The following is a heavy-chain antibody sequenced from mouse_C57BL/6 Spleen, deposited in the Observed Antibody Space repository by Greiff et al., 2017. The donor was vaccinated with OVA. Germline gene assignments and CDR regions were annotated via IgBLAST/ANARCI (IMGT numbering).Heavy chain of an antibody. Sequence: DVMLVESGGGLVKPGGSLKLSCAASGFTFSSYTMSWVRQTPEKRLEWVATISGGGGNTYYPDSVKGRFTISRDNAKNTLYLQMSSLRSEDTALYYCARLDDGYYEDYAMDYWGQGTSVTVSS. CDR1: GFTFSSYT. CDR2: ISGGGGNT. V-gene: IGHV5-9*01. CDR3: ARLDDGYYEDYAMDY. D-gene: IGHD2-3*01. J-gene: IGHJ4*01.